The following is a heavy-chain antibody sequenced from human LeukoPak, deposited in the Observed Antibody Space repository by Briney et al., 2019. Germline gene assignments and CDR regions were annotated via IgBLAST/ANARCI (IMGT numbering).Heavy chain of an antibody. V-gene: IGHV1-2*02. CDR2: INPNSGGT. D-gene: IGHD5-24*01. Sequence: VASVKVSCKASGYTFTGYYMHWVRQAPGQGLEWMGWINPNSGGTNYAQKFQGRVTMTRDTSISTAYMELSRLISDDTAVYYCARDLRDGYPLGAFDFWGQGTLVTVSS. J-gene: IGHJ4*02. CDR3: ARDLRDGYPLGAFDF. CDR1: GYTFTGYY.